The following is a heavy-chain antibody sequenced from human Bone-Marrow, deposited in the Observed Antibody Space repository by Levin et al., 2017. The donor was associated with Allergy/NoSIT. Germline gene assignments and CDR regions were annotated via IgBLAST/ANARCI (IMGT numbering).Heavy chain of an antibody. V-gene: IGHV3-23*01. CDR3: AKMEQQLVQGTFQE. J-gene: IGHJ1*01. CDR2: IIGSGSAT. CDR1: GCTSGYFA. D-gene: IGHD1-1*01. Sequence: SGGSLRLSCAASGCTSGYFAMSWVRQTPGKGLEWVSSIIGSGSATYYAESVRGRFTISRDESKNTLYLQMNHLSADDTALYYCAKMEQQLVQGTFQEWGQGTLVTVSS.